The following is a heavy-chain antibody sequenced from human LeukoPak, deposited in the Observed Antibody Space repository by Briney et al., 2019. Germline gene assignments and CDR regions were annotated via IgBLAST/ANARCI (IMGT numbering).Heavy chain of an antibody. J-gene: IGHJ4*02. CDR2: INSAGTSK. Sequence: GSLRLSCAASGFTFSTYAINWVRQAPGKGLEWVSSINSAGTSKKYADSLKGRFTISRDNAKNTLYLQMGSLRADDMAVYYCAREGRYCTSTSCYVDYWGQGTLVTVSS. D-gene: IGHD2-2*01. CDR1: GFTFSTYA. CDR3: AREGRYCTSTSCYVDY. V-gene: IGHV3-21*01.